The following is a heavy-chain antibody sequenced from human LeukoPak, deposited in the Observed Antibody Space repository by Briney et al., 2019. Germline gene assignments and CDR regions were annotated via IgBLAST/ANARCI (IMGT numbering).Heavy chain of an antibody. D-gene: IGHD2-2*01. V-gene: IGHV1-2*02. CDR2: INPNSGGT. J-gene: IGHJ4*02. Sequence: ASVKVSCKASGYTFTGYYMHWVRQAPGQGLEWMGWINPNSGGTNYAQKFQGRVTMTRDTSISTAYMELSRLRSDDTAVYYCARVSHTLCSSTSCYADYWGQGTLVTVSS. CDR3: ARVSHTLCSSTSCYADY. CDR1: GYTFTGYY.